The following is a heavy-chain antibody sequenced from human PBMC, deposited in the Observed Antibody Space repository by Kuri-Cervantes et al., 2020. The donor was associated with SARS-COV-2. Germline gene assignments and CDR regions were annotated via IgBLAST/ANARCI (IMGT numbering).Heavy chain of an antibody. V-gene: IGHV1-46*01. Sequence: ASVKVSCKASGYTFTSYYMHWVRQAPGQGLEWMGIINPSGGSTSYARKFQGRVTMTRDTSTSTVYMELSSLRSEDTAVYYCARSPSNGDYDGWFDYWGQGALVTVSS. CDR2: INPSGGST. CDR1: GYTFTSYY. CDR3: ARSPSNGDYDGWFDY. D-gene: IGHD4-17*01. J-gene: IGHJ4*02.